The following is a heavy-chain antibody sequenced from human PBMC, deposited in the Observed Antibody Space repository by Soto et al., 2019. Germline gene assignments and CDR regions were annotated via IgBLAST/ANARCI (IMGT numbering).Heavy chain of an antibody. Sequence: QVQLVESGGGVVQPGRSLRLSCAASGFTFSSYGMHWVRQAPGKGLEWVAVIWYDGSNKYYADSVKGRFTISRDNSKNTLYLQMNSLRAEDTAVYYCARKESYYDSSGYLNDAFDIWGQGTMVTVSS. D-gene: IGHD3-22*01. V-gene: IGHV3-33*01. CDR3: ARKESYYDSSGYLNDAFDI. J-gene: IGHJ3*02. CDR1: GFTFSSYG. CDR2: IWYDGSNK.